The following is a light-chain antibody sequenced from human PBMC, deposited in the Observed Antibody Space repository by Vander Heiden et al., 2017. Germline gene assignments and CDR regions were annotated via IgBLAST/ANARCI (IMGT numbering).Light chain of an antibody. CDR3: QQSYSTPRT. CDR1: QSSSSS. J-gene: IGKJ1*01. Sequence: DIQMTQSPSSLSASEGDSVTLTGRASQSSSSSLNWYQQNPGKAPNLLIYGASSLQSGVPSRFSGSGSGTDFTLTISSLQPEDFATYYCQQSYSTPRTFGQGTKVEIK. V-gene: IGKV1-39*01. CDR2: GAS.